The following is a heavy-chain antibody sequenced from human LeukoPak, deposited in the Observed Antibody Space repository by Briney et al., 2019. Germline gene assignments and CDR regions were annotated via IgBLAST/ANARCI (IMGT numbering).Heavy chain of an antibody. V-gene: IGHV4-34*01. J-gene: IGHJ5*02. Sequence: PSETLSLTCAVYGGSFSGYYWSWIRQPPGKGLEWIGEINHSGSTNYNPSLKSRVTISVDTSKNQFSLKLSSVTAADTAVYYCARGSSSSWYYWFDPWGQGTLVTVTP. CDR3: ARGSSSSWYYWFDP. CDR2: INHSGST. CDR1: GGSFSGYY. D-gene: IGHD6-13*01.